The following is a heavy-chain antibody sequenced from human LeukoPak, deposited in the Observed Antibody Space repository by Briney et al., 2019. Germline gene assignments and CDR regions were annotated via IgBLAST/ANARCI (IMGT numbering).Heavy chain of an antibody. CDR2: INPNSGGT. CDR1: GYTFTGYY. Sequence: ASVKVSCKASGYTFTGYYMHWVRQAPGQGLEWMGWINPNSGGTNYAQKFQGRVTMTRDTSISTAYMELSRLRSDDTAVYYCASGGKYYDFWSGYSFDYWGQGTLVTVSS. V-gene: IGHV1-2*02. CDR3: ASGGKYYDFWSGYSFDY. J-gene: IGHJ4*02. D-gene: IGHD3-3*01.